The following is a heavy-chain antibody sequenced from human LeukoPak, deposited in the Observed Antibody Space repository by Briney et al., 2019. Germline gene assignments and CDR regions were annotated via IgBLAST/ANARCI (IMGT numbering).Heavy chain of an antibody. Sequence: ASVKVSCKASGYTFTGYYMHWVRQAPGQGPEWMGWINPNSGGTNYAQKFQGRVTMTRDTSISTAYMELSRLRSDDTAVYYCARALYDFWSGYYHYWGQGTLVTVSS. J-gene: IGHJ4*02. V-gene: IGHV1-2*02. D-gene: IGHD3-3*01. CDR2: INPNSGGT. CDR1: GYTFTGYY. CDR3: ARALYDFWSGYYHY.